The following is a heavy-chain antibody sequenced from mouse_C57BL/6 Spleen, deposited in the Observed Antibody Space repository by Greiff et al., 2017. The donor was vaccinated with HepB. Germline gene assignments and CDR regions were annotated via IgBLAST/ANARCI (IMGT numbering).Heavy chain of an antibody. Sequence: QVQLQQSGAELVKPGASVKISCKASGYAFSSYWMNWVKQRPGKGLEWIGQIYPGDGDTNYNGKFKGKATLTADKSSSTAYMQLSSLTSEDSAFYLGEGGGGGGAWFAYWGQGTLVTVSA. V-gene: IGHV1-80*01. CDR3: EGGGGGGAWFAY. CDR1: GYAFSSYW. CDR2: IYPGDGDT. J-gene: IGHJ3*01.